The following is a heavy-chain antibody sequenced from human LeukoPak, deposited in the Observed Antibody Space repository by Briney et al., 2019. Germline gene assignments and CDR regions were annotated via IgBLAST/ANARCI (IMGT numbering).Heavy chain of an antibody. J-gene: IGHJ5*01. CDR2: TYYRSKWYD. V-gene: IGHV6-1*01. CDR1: GDSVPNKTAA. Sequence: SQTLSLTCAISGDSVPNKTAAWNWIRQSPSRGLEWLGRTYYRSKWYDDYAVSVKSRITINPDTSKNQFSLQLYSVTPEDTAVYYCARVTWQHLLLWFDSWGQGTLVTVSS. D-gene: IGHD6-13*01. CDR3: ARVTWQHLLLWFDS.